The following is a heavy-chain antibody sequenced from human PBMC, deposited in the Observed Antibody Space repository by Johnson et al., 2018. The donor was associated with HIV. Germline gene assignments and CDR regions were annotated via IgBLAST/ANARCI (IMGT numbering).Heavy chain of an antibody. D-gene: IGHD1-1*01. V-gene: IGHV3-7*01. J-gene: IGHJ3*02. CDR1: GFTFSDYY. Sequence: VQLVESGGGLVKPGGSLRLSCAASGFTFSDYYINWIRQAPGKGLEWVANIKPDGSEQYFVDSVKGRFIISRDNAKNSLYLQMNTLRDEDTAMYYCARYKLEPHAGGDAFDIWGQGTMVTVSS. CDR2: IKPDGSEQ. CDR3: ARYKLEPHAGGDAFDI.